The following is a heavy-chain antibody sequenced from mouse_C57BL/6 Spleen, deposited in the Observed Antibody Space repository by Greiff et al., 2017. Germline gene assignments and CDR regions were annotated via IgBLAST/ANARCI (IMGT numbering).Heavy chain of an antibody. V-gene: IGHV5-6*01. J-gene: IGHJ4*01. Sequence: EVNVVESGGDLVKPGGSLKLSCAASGFTFSSYGMSWVRQTPDKRLEWVATISSGGSYTYYPDSVKGRFTISRDNAKNTLYLQMSSLKSEDTAMYYCARQLGNAMDYWGQGTSVTVSS. CDR2: ISSGGSYT. D-gene: IGHD3-3*01. CDR3: ARQLGNAMDY. CDR1: GFTFSSYG.